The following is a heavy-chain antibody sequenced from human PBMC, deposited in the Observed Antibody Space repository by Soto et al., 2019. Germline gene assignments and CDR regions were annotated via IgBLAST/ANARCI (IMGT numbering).Heavy chain of an antibody. D-gene: IGHD6-13*01. CDR3: ASEYSSLNQFDY. CDR2: IYYSGST. V-gene: IGHV4-59*12. Sequence: SETLSLTCTVSGGSISSYYWSWIRQPPGKGLEWIGYIYYSGSTNYNPSLKSRVTISVDTSKNQFSLKLSSVTAADTAVYYCASEYSSLNQFDYWGQGTLVTVSS. CDR1: GGSISSYY. J-gene: IGHJ4*02.